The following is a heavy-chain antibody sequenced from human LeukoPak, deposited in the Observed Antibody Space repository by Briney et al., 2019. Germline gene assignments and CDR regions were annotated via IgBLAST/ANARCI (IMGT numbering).Heavy chain of an antibody. J-gene: IGHJ5*02. V-gene: IGHV4-59*01. Sequence: SETLSLTCTVSGGSISNYYWRWIRQSPGKGLECIGYIHYTGSTNYNPSLKSRVTISVETSKNQFSLKLKSVTAADTAVYYCARGGYYGSGNDFRFDPWGQGTLVTVSS. CDR2: IHYTGST. D-gene: IGHD3-10*01. CDR1: GGSISNYY. CDR3: ARGGYYGSGNDFRFDP.